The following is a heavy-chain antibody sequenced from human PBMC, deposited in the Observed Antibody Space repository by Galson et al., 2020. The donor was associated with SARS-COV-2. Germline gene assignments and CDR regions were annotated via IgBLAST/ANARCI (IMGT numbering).Heavy chain of an antibody. D-gene: IGHD4-17*01. J-gene: IGHJ4*02. Sequence: GESLKISCAASGFSVSSDYMNWVRQAPGKGLEWVSLIYSGGSTYYTHSVRGRFTISRDNSKNTLYLQMNSLRAEDTAVYYCARAPYGGKDYFDYWGQGTLVTVSS. CDR1: GFSVSSDY. V-gene: IGHV3-53*01. CDR2: IYSGGST. CDR3: ARAPYGGKDYFDY.